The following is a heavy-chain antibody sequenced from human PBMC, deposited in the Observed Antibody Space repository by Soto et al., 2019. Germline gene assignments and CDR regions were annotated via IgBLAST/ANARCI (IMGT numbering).Heavy chain of an antibody. D-gene: IGHD3-16*01. CDR1: GFMFDDYG. J-gene: IGHJ6*03. CDR2: ISARGETI. V-gene: IGHV3-9*01. Sequence: LELVESGGGWTQPGRALTLTCAASGFMFDDYGMHWVRQFPGKGLEWVAGISARGETIDYADSVKGRFTISRDDAKDSLSLQMNTLKAEYTAVYFCAKGPKVFGVSDYYSYMDVWGGGTTVTVSS. CDR3: AKGPKVFGVSDYYSYMDV.